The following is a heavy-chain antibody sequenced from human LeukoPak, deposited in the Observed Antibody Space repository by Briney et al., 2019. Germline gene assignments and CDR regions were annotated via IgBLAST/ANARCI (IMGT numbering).Heavy chain of an antibody. V-gene: IGHV3-72*01. J-gene: IGHJ4*02. CDR1: GFTFSDFH. CDR2: SRNKANSYTA. D-gene: IGHD3-16*01. Sequence: SGGSLRLSCAASGFTFSDFHMDWVRQAPGKGLEWVERSRNKANSYTAEYAASVKGRFTISRDESKNSVYLQMNSLKTEDTAVYYCARVAWGNWGQGTLVTVSS. CDR3: ARVAWGN.